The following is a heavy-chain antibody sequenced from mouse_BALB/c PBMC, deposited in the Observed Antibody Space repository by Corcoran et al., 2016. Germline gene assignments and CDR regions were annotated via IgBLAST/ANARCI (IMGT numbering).Heavy chain of an antibody. CDR2: IFPGIGNT. J-gene: IGHJ2*01. CDR3: AKTARATYYFDY. D-gene: IGHD3-2*01. V-gene: IGHV1-66*01. CDR1: GSSFTSYY. Sequence: QVQLQQSGPELVKPGASVKISCKASGSSFTSYYIHWVKQRPGQGLEWIGWIFPGIGNTKYNEKFKGKATLTADTSSSTAYMQLSSLTSEDSAVYFCAKTARATYYFDYWGQGTTLTVSS.